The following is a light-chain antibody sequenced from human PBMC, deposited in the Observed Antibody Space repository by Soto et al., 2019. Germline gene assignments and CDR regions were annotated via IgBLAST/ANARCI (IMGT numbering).Light chain of an antibody. CDR3: QQYNSYPLT. V-gene: IGKV1-5*01. Sequence: DIQMTQSPSTLSASVGDRVTITCRASKNINTWVAWYQQKPGKAPKLLIYDASSLESGVPSRVSGSGSGTEFTLTISSLQPDDFATYYCQQYNSYPLTFGGGTKV. CDR2: DAS. CDR1: KNINTW. J-gene: IGKJ4*01.